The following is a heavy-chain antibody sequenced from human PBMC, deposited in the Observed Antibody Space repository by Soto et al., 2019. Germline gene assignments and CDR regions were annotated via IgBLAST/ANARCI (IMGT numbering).Heavy chain of an antibody. J-gene: IGHJ3*02. CDR1: GYTFTGYY. Sequence: QVQLVQSGAEVKKPGASVKVSCKASGYTFTGYYMHWVRQAPGQGLEWMGWINPNSGGTNYAQKFQGWVTMTRDTSISTAYMELSRPRSDDTAVYYCAINYYYDSSGYGAQSAFDIWGQGTMVTVSS. CDR3: AINYYYDSSGYGAQSAFDI. V-gene: IGHV1-2*04. CDR2: INPNSGGT. D-gene: IGHD3-22*01.